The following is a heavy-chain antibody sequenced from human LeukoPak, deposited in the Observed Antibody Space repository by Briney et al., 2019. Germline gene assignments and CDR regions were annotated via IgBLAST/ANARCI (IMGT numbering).Heavy chain of an antibody. Sequence: GASVKVSCKASGYTFTRYGISWVRQAPGQGLEWMGWINPNSGGTNYAQKFQGRVTMTRDTSISTAYMELSRLRSDDTAVYYCARGIAARRFDPWGQGTLVTVSS. CDR1: GYTFTRYG. D-gene: IGHD6-6*01. J-gene: IGHJ5*02. V-gene: IGHV1-2*02. CDR2: INPNSGGT. CDR3: ARGIAARRFDP.